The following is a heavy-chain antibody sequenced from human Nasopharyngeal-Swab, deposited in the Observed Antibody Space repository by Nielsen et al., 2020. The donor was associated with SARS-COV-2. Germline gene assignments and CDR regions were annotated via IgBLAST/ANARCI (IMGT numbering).Heavy chain of an antibody. CDR3: ARLPSAWGRRDFDY. J-gene: IGHJ4*02. D-gene: IGHD6-19*01. CDR2: IISSVSYK. CDR1: GFTFSTYS. Sequence: GRSLRLSCAASGFTFSTYSMICVRQAPAKGLEWVSWIISSVSYKYYADSVKVRFTISRDNAKNALYLQMNCLRDEDTAVYYCARLPSAWGRRDFDYWGQGTLVTVSS. V-gene: IGHV3-21*06.